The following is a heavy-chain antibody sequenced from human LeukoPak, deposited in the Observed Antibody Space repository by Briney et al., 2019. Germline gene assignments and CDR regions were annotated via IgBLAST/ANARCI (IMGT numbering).Heavy chain of an antibody. CDR2: ISGSGGST. V-gene: IGHV3-23*01. Sequence: QTGGSLRLFCAASGFTFSSYAMSWVRQAPGKGLEWVSAISGSGGSTYYADSVKGRFTISRDNSKNTLYLQMNSLRAEDTAVYYCAKDRHSSGWWPTHLGKYYFDYWGQGTLVTVSS. D-gene: IGHD6-19*01. J-gene: IGHJ4*02. CDR1: GFTFSSYA. CDR3: AKDRHSSGWWPTHLGKYYFDY.